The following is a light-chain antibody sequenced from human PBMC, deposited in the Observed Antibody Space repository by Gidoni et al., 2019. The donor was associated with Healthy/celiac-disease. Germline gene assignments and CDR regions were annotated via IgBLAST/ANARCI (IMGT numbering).Light chain of an antibody. J-gene: IGKJ1*01. CDR2: LGS. CDR3: MQALQTPWE. CDR1: QSLLHSNGYNY. Sequence: IVMTQSPLSLPVTPGEPASISCRSSQSLLHSNGYNYLDWYLQKPGQSPQLLIYLGSNRASGVPDRFSGSGSGTDFTLKISRVEAEDVGVYCCMQALQTPWEFGQXTKVEIK. V-gene: IGKV2-28*01.